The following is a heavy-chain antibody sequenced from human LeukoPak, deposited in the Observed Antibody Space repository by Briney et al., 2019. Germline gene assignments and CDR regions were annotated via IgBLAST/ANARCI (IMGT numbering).Heavy chain of an antibody. J-gene: IGHJ4*02. V-gene: IGHV1-2*02. Sequence: ASVKVSCKASGYTFTGYYIHWVRQAPGQGLEWMGWINPNSGGTNYAQTFQGRVTMTRDTSITTAYVELSSLRSDDTAVYYCARLRDSSSYYFDYWGQGTLVTVSS. CDR2: INPNSGGT. CDR1: GYTFTGYY. CDR3: ARLRDSSSYYFDY.